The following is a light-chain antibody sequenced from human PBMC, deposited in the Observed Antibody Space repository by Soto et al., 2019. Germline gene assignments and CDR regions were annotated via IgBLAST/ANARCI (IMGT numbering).Light chain of an antibody. Sequence: AIQMTQSPSSLSASVGDRVTITCRASQAIRDDLAWYQHKPGKAPKLLIYAASSLQSGVPSRFSGSGSGTDFTLTISSLQPEDFATYYCLQDYIYPWTFGQETKVEIK. CDR3: LQDYIYPWT. V-gene: IGKV1-6*01. J-gene: IGKJ1*01. CDR2: AAS. CDR1: QAIRDD.